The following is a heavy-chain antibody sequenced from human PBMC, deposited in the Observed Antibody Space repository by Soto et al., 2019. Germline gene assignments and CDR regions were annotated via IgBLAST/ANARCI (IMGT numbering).Heavy chain of an antibody. CDR3: ARGRSSSWHRGVMDV. J-gene: IGHJ6*02. D-gene: IGHD6-13*01. Sequence: NPSETLSLTCAVYGGSFSGYYWSWIRQPPGKGLEWIGEINHSGSTNYNPSLKSRVTISVDTSKNQFSLKLSSVTAADTAVYYCARGRSSSWHRGVMDVWGQGTTVTVSS. CDR2: INHSGST. V-gene: IGHV4-34*01. CDR1: GGSFSGYY.